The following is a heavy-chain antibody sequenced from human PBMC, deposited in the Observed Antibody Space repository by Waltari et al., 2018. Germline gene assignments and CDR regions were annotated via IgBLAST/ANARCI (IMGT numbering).Heavy chain of an antibody. CDR2: IIPIFGTA. Sequence: QVQLVQSGAEVKTPGSSVKVSCKASGGTFSSYAISWVRQAPGQGLEWMGRIIPIFGTANYAQKFQGRVTITADESTSTAYMELSSLRSEDTAVYYCARGIVATDWVYYYGMDVWGQGTTVTVSS. D-gene: IGHD5-12*01. V-gene: IGHV1-69*15. J-gene: IGHJ6*02. CDR3: ARGIVATDWVYYYGMDV. CDR1: GGTFSSYA.